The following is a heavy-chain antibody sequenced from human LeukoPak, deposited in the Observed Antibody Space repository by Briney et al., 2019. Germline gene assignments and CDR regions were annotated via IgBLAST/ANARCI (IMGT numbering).Heavy chain of an antibody. CDR1: GGSISSGSYY. V-gene: IGHV4-61*02. CDR2: IYTSGST. CDR3: ARPRVTSSSWYRAYFDY. J-gene: IGHJ4*02. Sequence: SGTLSLTCAVSGGSISSGSYYWSWLRQPAGKGLEWIGRIYTSGSTNYNPSLKSRVTISVDTSKNQFSLKLSSVTAADTAVYYCARPRVTSSSWYRAYFDYWGQGTLVTVSS. D-gene: IGHD6-13*01.